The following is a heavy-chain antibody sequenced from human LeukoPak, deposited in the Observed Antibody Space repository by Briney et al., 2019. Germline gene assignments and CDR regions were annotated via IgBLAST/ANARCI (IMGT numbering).Heavy chain of an antibody. D-gene: IGHD5-18*01. CDR2: IYYSGST. CDR1: GGSMNNYF. V-gene: IGHV4-59*01. J-gene: IGHJ4*02. CDR3: ARDGQFGYSYGFFDY. Sequence: SETLSLTCTVSGGSMNNYFWSWIRQPPGKGLEWIGYIYYSGSTNYNPSLKNRVTISVDTSKNQFSLRLSSVNAADTAVYYCARDGQFGYSYGFFDYWGQGTLVTVSS.